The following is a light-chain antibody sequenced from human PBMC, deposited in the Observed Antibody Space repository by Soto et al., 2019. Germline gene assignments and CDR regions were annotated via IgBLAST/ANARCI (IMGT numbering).Light chain of an antibody. J-gene: IGKJ3*01. CDR2: WAS. Sequence: DIVMTQSPDYLAVSLGERATINCKSSQSVLHTSDNRNYLAWYQQKPGQPPKLLIYWASTREFGVPDRFSGGGSGTDFTLTISTLQAEDVAVYYCQQYYTTPLTCGPGTKVDIK. V-gene: IGKV4-1*01. CDR1: QSVLHTSDNRNY. CDR3: QQYYTTPLT.